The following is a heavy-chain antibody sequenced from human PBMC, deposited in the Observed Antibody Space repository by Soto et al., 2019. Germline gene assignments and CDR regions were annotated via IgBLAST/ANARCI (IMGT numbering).Heavy chain of an antibody. CDR2: IYTSGST. CDR1: GGSISSYY. V-gene: IGHV4-4*07. Sequence: SETLSLTCTVSGGSISSYYWSWIRQPAGKGLEWIGRIYTSGSTNYNPSLKSRVTMSVDTSKNQFSLKLSSVTAADTAVYYCTRHIVLSPGAPPDGMDVWGQGTTVTVSS. D-gene: IGHD2-2*01. CDR3: TRHIVLSPGAPPDGMDV. J-gene: IGHJ6*02.